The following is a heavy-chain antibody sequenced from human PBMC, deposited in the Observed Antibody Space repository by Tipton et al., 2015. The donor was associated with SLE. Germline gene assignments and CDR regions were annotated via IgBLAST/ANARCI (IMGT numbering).Heavy chain of an antibody. CDR3: ARDIPAPYTNYARTNYYYYYGFDV. D-gene: IGHD4-11*01. CDR2: IYTGRTT. V-gene: IGHV4-61*02. Sequence: GLVKPSDTLPLTCAVYGGSISSGNYYWNWIRQPAGKGLEWVGRIYTGRTTNYNPSLKRRATMSVDTSKNQFSLKLSSVTAADTAVYYCARDIPAPYTNYARTNYYYYYGFDVWGQGTMVTVSS. CDR1: GGSISSGNYY. J-gene: IGHJ6*02.